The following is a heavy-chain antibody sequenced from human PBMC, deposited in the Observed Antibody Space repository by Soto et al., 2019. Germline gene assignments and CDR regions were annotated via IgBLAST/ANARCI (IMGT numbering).Heavy chain of an antibody. D-gene: IGHD1-26*01. CDR2: ISGSGGST. J-gene: IGHJ4*02. CDR3: AKDSLIGIATTRYFDY. Sequence: PGGSLRLSCAASGFTFSSYAMSWVRQAPGKGLEWVSAISGSGGSTYYADSVKGRFTISRDNSKNTLYLQMNSLRAEDTAVYYCAKDSLIGIATTRYFDYWGQGTLVPVSS. V-gene: IGHV3-23*01. CDR1: GFTFSSYA.